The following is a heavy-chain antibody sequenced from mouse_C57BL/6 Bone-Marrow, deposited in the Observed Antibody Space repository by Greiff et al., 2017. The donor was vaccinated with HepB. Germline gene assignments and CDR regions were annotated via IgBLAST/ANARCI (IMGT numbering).Heavy chain of an antibody. V-gene: IGHV1-54*01. Sequence: QVQLQQSGAELVRPGTSVKVSCKASGYAFTNYLIEWVKQRPGQGLEWIGVINPGSGGTNYNEKFKGKATLTADKSSSTAYMQLSSLTSEDSAVYFCARSPHYGFFAYWGQGTLVTVSA. D-gene: IGHD1-1*02. CDR1: GYAFTNYL. J-gene: IGHJ3*01. CDR2: INPGSGGT. CDR3: ARSPHYGFFAY.